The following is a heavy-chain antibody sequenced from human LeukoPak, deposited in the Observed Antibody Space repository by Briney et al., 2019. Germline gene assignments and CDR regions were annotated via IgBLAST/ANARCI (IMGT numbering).Heavy chain of an antibody. CDR1: GFTFSNAW. J-gene: IGHJ4*02. CDR3: TTGIGAYCGGDCYSHYFDY. V-gene: IGHV3-15*01. D-gene: IGHD2-21*02. Sequence: GGSLRLSCAASGFTFSNAWMSWVRQAPGKGLEWVGRIKSKTDGGTTDYAAPVKGGFTISRDDSKNTLYLQMNSLKTEDTAVYYCTTGIGAYCGGDCYSHYFDYWGQGTLVTVSS. CDR2: IKSKTDGGTT.